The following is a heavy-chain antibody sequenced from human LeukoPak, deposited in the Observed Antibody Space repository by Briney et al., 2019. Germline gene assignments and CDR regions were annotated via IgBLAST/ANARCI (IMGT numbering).Heavy chain of an antibody. J-gene: IGHJ4*02. CDR2: ISSSGSTI. D-gene: IGHD3-10*01. V-gene: IGHV3-11*01. CDR3: AKALITTVRGVMGE. Sequence: GGSLRLSCAASGFTFSDYYMSWIRQAPGKGLEWVSYISSSGSTIYYADSVKGRFTISRDNSKNTLYLQMNSLRAEDTAVYYCAKALITTVRGVMGEWGQGTLVTVSS. CDR1: GFTFSDYY.